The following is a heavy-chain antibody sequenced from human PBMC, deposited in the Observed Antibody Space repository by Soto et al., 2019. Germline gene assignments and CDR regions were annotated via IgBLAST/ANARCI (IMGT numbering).Heavy chain of an antibody. CDR2: IYYSGST. J-gene: IGHJ3*02. CDR3: ASWGGWTVTSDAFDI. CDR1: GGSISSYY. D-gene: IGHD4-17*01. Sequence: SETLSLTCTVSGGSISSYYWSWIRQPPGKGLEWIGYIYYSGSTNYNPSLKSRVTISVDTSKNQFSLKLSSVTAADTAVYYCASWGGWTVTSDAFDIWGQGTMVTVSS. V-gene: IGHV4-59*01.